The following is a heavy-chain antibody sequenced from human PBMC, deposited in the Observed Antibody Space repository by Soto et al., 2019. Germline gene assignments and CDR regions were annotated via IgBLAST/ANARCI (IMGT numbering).Heavy chain of an antibody. Sequence: GGSLRLSCAASGFTFSNAWMSWVRQAPGKGLEWVGRIKSKTDGWTTDYAAPAKGRFTISRDDSKNTLYLQMNSLKTEDTAVYYCTTHDYGDYDDYWGQGTLVTVSS. J-gene: IGHJ4*02. D-gene: IGHD4-17*01. V-gene: IGHV3-15*01. CDR1: GFTFSNAW. CDR2: IKSKTDGWTT. CDR3: TTHDYGDYDDY.